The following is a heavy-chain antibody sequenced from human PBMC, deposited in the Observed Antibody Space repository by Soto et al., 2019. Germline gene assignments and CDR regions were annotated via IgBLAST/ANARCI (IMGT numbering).Heavy chain of an antibody. CDR1: GGLFSSFA. J-gene: IGHJ4*02. CDR3: ARGGGPYVWFNEF. D-gene: IGHD3-16*01. CDR2: IIPVFGTP. V-gene: IGHV1-69*01. Sequence: QEQLVQSGAEVKRPGSSVKVSCKDSGGLFSSFAISWVRQAPGQGLEWMGGIIPVFGTPYYPQKFQGRVTITADESTNTAYMELSSLTSEDPAMYYCARGGGPYVWFNEFWGQGSLVTVSS.